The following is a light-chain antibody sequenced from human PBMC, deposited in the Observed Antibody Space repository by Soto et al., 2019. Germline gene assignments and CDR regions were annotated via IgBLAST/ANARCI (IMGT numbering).Light chain of an antibody. CDR3: QNYNGAPLT. CDR2: AAS. J-gene: IGKJ1*01. CDR1: QGISTY. V-gene: IGKV1-27*01. Sequence: DIQMTQSPSSLSASVGDRVTITCRASQGISTYLVWYQQKPGTVPKLLIFAASTLQSVVPSRFSGSGSGTDFTLTISSLQPEDVATYYCQNYNGAPLTFGQGTKVEIK.